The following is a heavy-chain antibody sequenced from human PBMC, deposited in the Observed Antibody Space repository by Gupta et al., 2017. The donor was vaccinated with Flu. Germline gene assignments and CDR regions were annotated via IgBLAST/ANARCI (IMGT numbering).Heavy chain of an antibody. CDR2: ISPYSGDA. D-gene: IGHD3-10*01. Sequence: QVQLVQSGDEVKKPGASARVACKPTGYTFTSVASGWVRQAPGRGLELIGWISPYSGDANYAQSFQGRVSMTADKSTTTAYLELRSLRSDDTAVYFCARTKQLYLTAVDSFDVWGQGTMLIVSS. CDR1: GYTFTSVA. CDR3: ARTKQLYLTAVDSFDV. V-gene: IGHV1-18*04. J-gene: IGHJ3*01.